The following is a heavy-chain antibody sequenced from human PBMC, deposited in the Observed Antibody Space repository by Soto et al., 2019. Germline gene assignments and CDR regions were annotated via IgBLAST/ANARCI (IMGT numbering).Heavy chain of an antibody. CDR2: IYYSGST. CDR1: GGSISSGDYY. V-gene: IGHV4-30-4*01. J-gene: IGHJ6*02. Sequence: QVQLQESGPGLVKPSQTLSLTCTVSGGSISSGDYYWSWIRQPPGKGLEWIGYIYYSGSTYYNPSLKSRVTISVDTSKNQFSLKLSSVTAADTAVYYCARGTHYYDSSGYYGDYYYGMDVWGQGTTVTVSS. D-gene: IGHD3-22*01. CDR3: ARGTHYYDSSGYYGDYYYGMDV.